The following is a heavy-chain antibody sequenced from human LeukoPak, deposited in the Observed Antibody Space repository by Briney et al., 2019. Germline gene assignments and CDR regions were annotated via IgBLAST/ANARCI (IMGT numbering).Heavy chain of an antibody. CDR2: IYYSGST. V-gene: IGHV4-61*08. CDR3: ARQITIFGVVYDY. J-gene: IGHJ4*02. CDR1: GGSISSGGYS. D-gene: IGHD3-3*01. Sequence: SETLSLTCAVSGGSISSGGYSWSWIRQPPGKGLEWIGYIYYSGSTNYNPSLKSRVTISVDTSKNQFSLKLSSVTAADTAVYYCARQITIFGVVYDYWGQGTLVTVSS.